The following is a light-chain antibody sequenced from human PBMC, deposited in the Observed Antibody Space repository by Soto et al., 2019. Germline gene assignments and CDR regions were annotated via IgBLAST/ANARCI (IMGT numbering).Light chain of an antibody. CDR1: SSVVGSYNL. CDR2: EGS. J-gene: IGLJ1*01. Sequence: QSVLTQPASVSGSPGQSITISCTGTSSVVGSYNLVSWYPQHPGKAPKLMIYEGSKRPSGVSNRFSGSKSGNTASLTISGLQAEDEADYYCCSYAGSSTYVFGTGTKVTVL. CDR3: CSYAGSSTYV. V-gene: IGLV2-23*01.